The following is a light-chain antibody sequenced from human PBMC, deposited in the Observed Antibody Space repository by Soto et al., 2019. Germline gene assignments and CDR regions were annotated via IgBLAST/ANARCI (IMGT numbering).Light chain of an antibody. CDR3: ISYTRSRTRFV. Sequence: QSALTQPASVSGSPGQSSTISCTGTSSDFGGYNYVSWYQQHPGNAPKLMIYEVSNRPSWVSNRFSGAKSGNTASLTIYGLQAEVESDYYCISYTRSRTRFVFGTGTKRTVI. CDR2: EVS. V-gene: IGLV2-14*01. J-gene: IGLJ1*01. CDR1: SSDFGGYNY.